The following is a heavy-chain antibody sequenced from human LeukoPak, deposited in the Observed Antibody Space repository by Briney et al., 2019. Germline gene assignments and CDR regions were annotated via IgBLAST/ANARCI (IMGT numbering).Heavy chain of an antibody. J-gene: IGHJ5*02. CDR1: GGTFSSYA. V-gene: IGHV1-69*01. CDR3: ARGSWSSSWYLGPNWFDP. Sequence: ASVKVSCKASGGTFSSYAISWVRQAPGQGLEWMGGIIPIFGTANYAQKFQGRVTITADESTSTAYVELSSPRSEDTAVYYCARGSWSSSWYLGPNWFDPWGQGTLVTVSS. D-gene: IGHD6-13*01. CDR2: IIPIFGTA.